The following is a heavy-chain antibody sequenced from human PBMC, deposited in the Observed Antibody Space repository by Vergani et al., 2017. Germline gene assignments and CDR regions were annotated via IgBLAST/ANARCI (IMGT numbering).Heavy chain of an antibody. CDR1: GFTFSSYG. V-gene: IGHV3-30*18. D-gene: IGHD2-2*01. Sequence: QVQLVESGGGVVKPGRSLRLSCAASGFTFSSYGMHWVRQAPGKGLEWVAVISYDGSNKYYADSVKGRFTISRDNSKNTLYLQMNSLRAEDTAVYYCAKAAGYCSSTSCLTYYYYYMDVWGKGTTVTVSS. J-gene: IGHJ6*03. CDR2: ISYDGSNK. CDR3: AKAAGYCSSTSCLTYYYYYMDV.